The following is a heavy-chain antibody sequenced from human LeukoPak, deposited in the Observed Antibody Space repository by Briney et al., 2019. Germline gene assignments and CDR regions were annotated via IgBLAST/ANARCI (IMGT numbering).Heavy chain of an antibody. D-gene: IGHD3-22*01. CDR1: GFTFSSYS. J-gene: IGHJ4*02. Sequence: GGSLRLSCAASGFTFSSYSMNWVRQAPGKGLEWVSVIYSADSTYYADSVKGRFTISRDNSKNTLYLQMNSLRAEDTAIYYCARDGYYDSSSGVLDYWGQGTLVTVSS. V-gene: IGHV3-66*01. CDR3: ARDGYYDSSSGVLDY. CDR2: IYSADST.